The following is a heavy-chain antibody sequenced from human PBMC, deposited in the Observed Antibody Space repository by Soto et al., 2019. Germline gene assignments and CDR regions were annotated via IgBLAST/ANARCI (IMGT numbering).Heavy chain of an antibody. Sequence: QVQLVQSGAEVKKPGASVKVSCTFTSYDINWVRQATGQGLEWMGWMNPNSGDTRYATKFQGRVTMTRNTSNFTAYMELSSLRSEHTAVYYCARGPGSSDWRFSYYYMDVWGQGTTVTVSS. V-gene: IGHV1-8*01. D-gene: IGHD6-19*01. CDR3: ARGPGSSDWRFSYYYMDV. CDR1: FTSYD. CDR2: MNPNSGDT. J-gene: IGHJ6*02.